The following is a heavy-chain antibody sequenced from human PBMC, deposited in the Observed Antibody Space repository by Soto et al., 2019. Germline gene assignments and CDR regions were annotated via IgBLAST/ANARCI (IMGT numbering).Heavy chain of an antibody. J-gene: IGHJ3*01. V-gene: IGHV1-69*13. CDR2: IIPIFGTA. D-gene: IGHD4-17*01. CDR3: ARDRATVTTYGFDL. Sequence: SVKVSCKASGGTFSSYAISWVRQAPGQGLEWMGGIIPIFGTANYAQKFQGRVTITADESTSTAYMELSRLRSEDTAVYYCARDRATVTTYGFDLWGQGTMVTVSS. CDR1: GGTFSSYA.